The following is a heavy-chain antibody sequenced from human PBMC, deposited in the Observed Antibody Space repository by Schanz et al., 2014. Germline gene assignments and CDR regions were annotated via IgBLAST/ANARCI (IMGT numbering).Heavy chain of an antibody. V-gene: IGHV1-2*06. CDR2: INPNSGGT. Sequence: QVQLVQSGAEVKKPGASVKVSCKASGHPFTAYYMHWVRQAPGQGLEWMGRINPNSGGTNYAENFQGRVTMNRDTSPSTVYMELSRLTSDDTALYYCARDGHSSIWDSYYFYGLEVRGQGTTVTVSS. J-gene: IGHJ6*02. CDR1: GHPFTAYY. D-gene: IGHD6-13*01. CDR3: ARDGHSSIWDSYYFYGLEV.